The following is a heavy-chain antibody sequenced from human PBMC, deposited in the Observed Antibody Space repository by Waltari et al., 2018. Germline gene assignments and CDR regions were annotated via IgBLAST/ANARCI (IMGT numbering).Heavy chain of an antibody. D-gene: IGHD2-2*01. J-gene: IGHJ4*02. Sequence: QLVESGGGVVQPGRSLSLSCAGPGSSFGNHIFHWVRQAPGKGLEWVTAISFDGSKYYADSVEGRFTIAGDNSKSTIFLQMSSLRPEDTAVYYCAREGGTSGYSGYFDDWGQGTLVTVSS. V-gene: IGHV3-30*15. CDR1: GSSFGNHI. CDR3: AREGGTSGYSGYFDD. CDR2: ISFDGSK.